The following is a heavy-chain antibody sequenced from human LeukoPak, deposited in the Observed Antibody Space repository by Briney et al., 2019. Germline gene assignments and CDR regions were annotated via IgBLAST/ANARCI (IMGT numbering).Heavy chain of an antibody. CDR1: GFTFSSYG. CDR2: ISYDGSNK. V-gene: IGHV3-30*03. J-gene: IGHJ4*02. D-gene: IGHD6-13*01. CDR3: ARDLHSSRWYYFDY. Sequence: GGSLRLSCAASGFTFSSYGMHWVRQAPGKGLEWVAVISYDGSNKYYADSVKGRFTISRDNSKNTLYLQMNSLRAEDTAVYYCARDLHSSRWYYFDYWGQGTLVTVSS.